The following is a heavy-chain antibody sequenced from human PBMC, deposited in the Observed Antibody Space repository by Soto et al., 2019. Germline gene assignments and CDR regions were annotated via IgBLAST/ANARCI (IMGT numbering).Heavy chain of an antibody. Sequence: SETLSLTCAVSGYSISSSSWWGWIRQPPGKGLEWIGYIYYSGSTYYNPSLKSRVTMSVDTSKNQFSLKLSSVTAVDTAVYYCARSTRGVSSPLFDYWGQGTLVTVSS. J-gene: IGHJ4*02. CDR1: GYSISSSSW. CDR2: IYYSGST. V-gene: IGHV4-28*01. D-gene: IGHD3-10*01. CDR3: ARSTRGVSSPLFDY.